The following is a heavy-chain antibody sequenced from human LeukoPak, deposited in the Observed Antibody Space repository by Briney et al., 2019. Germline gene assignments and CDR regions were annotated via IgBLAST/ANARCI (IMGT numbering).Heavy chain of an antibody. Sequence: SETLSLTCAVYGGSFSGYYWSWVRQPPGKGLEWIGEINHSGSTNYNPSLMSGVTISVDTSKNQFSLKLSSVTAADTAVYYCARGGYRPFDYWGQGTLVTVSS. CDR1: GGSFSGYY. D-gene: IGHD2-15*01. CDR3: ARGGYRPFDY. J-gene: IGHJ4*02. CDR2: INHSGST. V-gene: IGHV4-34*01.